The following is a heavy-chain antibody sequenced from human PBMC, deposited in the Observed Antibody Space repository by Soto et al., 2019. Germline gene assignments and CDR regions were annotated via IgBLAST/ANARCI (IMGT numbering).Heavy chain of an antibody. D-gene: IGHD3-16*01. CDR2: ISGSGGNT. CDR1: GFTFSAYA. J-gene: IGHJ4*02. CDR3: VLGGLYYFDD. Sequence: GGSLRLSCAASGFTFSAYAMSWVRQAPGKGLEWVSAISGSGGNTYYADAVKGRFTISRDNSKNTLYVQMNSLRAEDTAVYYCVLGGLYYFDDWGQGTLVTVSS. V-gene: IGHV3-23*01.